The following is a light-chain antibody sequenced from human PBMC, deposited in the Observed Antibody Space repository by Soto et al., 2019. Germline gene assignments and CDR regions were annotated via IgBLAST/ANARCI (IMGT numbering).Light chain of an antibody. V-gene: IGKV3-20*01. Sequence: IVLTLSPGTVPFSLGERATLSSWAIQSFSSRYFGWYQQRPGQAPRILLYGVSTRATGIQDRFRGSGSGTDFILTISRLDPDDFAVYYCQQYGAFWTFGPGTKVDIK. J-gene: IGKJ1*01. CDR3: QQYGAFWT. CDR2: GVS. CDR1: QSFSSRY.